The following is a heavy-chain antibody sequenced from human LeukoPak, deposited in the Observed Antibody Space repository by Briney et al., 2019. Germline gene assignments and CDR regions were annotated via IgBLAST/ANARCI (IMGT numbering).Heavy chain of an antibody. Sequence: PSETLSLTCVLYGGSSSNYYWSWIRQPPGKGLEWIGYIYYSGSTNYNPSLKSRVTISVDTSKNQFSLKLSSVTAADTALYYCARLARDYYYYMDVWGKGTTVTVSS. V-gene: IGHV4-59*01. CDR3: ARLARDYYYYMDV. CDR1: GGSSSNYY. CDR2: IYYSGST. J-gene: IGHJ6*03.